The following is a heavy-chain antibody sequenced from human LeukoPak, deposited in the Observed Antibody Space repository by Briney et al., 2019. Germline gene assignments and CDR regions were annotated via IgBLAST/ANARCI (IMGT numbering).Heavy chain of an antibody. D-gene: IGHD2-2*01. J-gene: IGHJ4*02. V-gene: IGHV3-48*03. CDR1: GFTFTSYE. CDR2: ISSSGSTI. CDR3: ARRYCSSTSCTLDY. Sequence: GGSLRLSCAASGFTFTSYEMNRVRQAPGKGLEWVSYISSSGSTIYYADSVKGRFTISRDNAKNSLYLQMNSLRAEDTAVYYCARRYCSSTSCTLDYWGQGTLVTVSS.